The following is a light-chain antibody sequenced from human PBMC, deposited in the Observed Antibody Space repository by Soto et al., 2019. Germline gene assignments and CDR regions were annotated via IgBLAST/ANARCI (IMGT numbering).Light chain of an antibody. CDR3: QQYGGVPYT. CDR1: QGIGNA. CDR2: GAS. J-gene: IGKJ2*01. Sequence: ALQMTQSPSSLSASVGDKDTISCRASQGIGNALGWYQQKPGKPPKVLIYGASNLQSGVPSRFSGSGSGTDFTLTISRLEPEDFAIYYCQQYGGVPYTFGQGTKVDIK. V-gene: IGKV1-6*01.